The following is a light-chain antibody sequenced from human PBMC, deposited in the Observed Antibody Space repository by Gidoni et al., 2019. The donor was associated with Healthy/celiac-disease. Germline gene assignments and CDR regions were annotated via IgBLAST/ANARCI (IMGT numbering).Light chain of an antibody. CDR2: QDS. Sequence: SYELTQPPSVSVSPGQTASITCPGDKLGDKYACWYQQKPGQSPVLVIYQDSKRPSGIPERFSGSNSGNTAPLTISGTQAMDEADYYCQAWDSSTVVFGGGPKLTVL. V-gene: IGLV3-1*01. CDR1: KLGDKY. J-gene: IGLJ2*01. CDR3: QAWDSSTVV.